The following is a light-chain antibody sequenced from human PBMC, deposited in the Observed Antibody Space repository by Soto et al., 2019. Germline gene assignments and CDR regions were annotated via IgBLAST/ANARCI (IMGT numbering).Light chain of an antibody. CDR3: QQTYNLPPT. CDR1: QTISTF. J-gene: IGKJ4*01. CDR2: SIS. Sequence: DIQLTQSPSSLSASVGDRVSITCRTSQTISTFLNWYHHRPRQAPKFLIYSISNLQSGVPSRFSGGGAGTEFTLTISSLQPEDFGSYSCQQTYNLPPTFGGGTRVQIK. V-gene: IGKV1-39*01.